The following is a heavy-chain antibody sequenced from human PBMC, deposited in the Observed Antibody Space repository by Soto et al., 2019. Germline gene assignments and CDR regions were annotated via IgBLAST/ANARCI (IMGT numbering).Heavy chain of an antibody. V-gene: IGHV3-21*01. Sequence: PGGSLRVSWGAAGCPFGAYAGSWVRQSPGKGLEWVSAISSSGSYTYYADSVKGRFTISRDNAKNSLYLQMNSLRAEDTAVYYCARSWVTTVVELDYWGQGTLVTVSS. CDR3: ARSWVTTVVELDY. CDR1: GCPFGAYA. J-gene: IGHJ4*02. D-gene: IGHD4-17*01. CDR2: ISSSGSYT.